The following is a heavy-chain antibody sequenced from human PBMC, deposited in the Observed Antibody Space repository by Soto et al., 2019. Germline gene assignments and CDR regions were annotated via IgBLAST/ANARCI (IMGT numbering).Heavy chain of an antibody. CDR2: IWYVGSNK. CDR3: AKDTIRFGENPHFDY. V-gene: IGHV3-33*06. J-gene: IGHJ4*02. D-gene: IGHD3-10*01. Sequence: GSLRLSCAASGFTFSSYGMHWVRQAPGKGLEWVAVIWYVGSNKYYADSVKGRFTISRDNSKNTLYLQMNSLRAEDTAVYYCAKDTIRFGENPHFDYWGQGTLVTVSS. CDR1: GFTFSSYG.